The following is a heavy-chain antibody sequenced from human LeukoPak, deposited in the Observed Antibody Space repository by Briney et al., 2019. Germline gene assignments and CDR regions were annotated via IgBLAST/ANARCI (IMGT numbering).Heavy chain of an antibody. D-gene: IGHD1-26*01. CDR2: MNAKTGGT. V-gene: IGHV1-2*02. CDR3: ARQSGTYWGLDY. Sequence: ASVKVSCKASGYTFTSYYMHWVRQAPGHGLEWLGWMNAKTGGTSSAQKFPGRFTMTRDTSIGTASMEVNRRTSDDTAVYYCARQSGTYWGLDYWGQGTLVTVSS. CDR1: GYTFTSYY. J-gene: IGHJ4*02.